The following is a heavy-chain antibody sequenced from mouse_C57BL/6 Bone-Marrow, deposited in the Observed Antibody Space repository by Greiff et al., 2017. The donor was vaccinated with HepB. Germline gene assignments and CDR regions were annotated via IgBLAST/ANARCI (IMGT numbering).Heavy chain of an antibody. CDR1: GYTFTSYW. CDR2: IYPGSGST. D-gene: IGHD2-5*01. Sequence: VQLQQPGAELVKPGASVKMSCKASGYTFTSYWITWVKQRPGQGLEWIGDIYPGSGSTNYNEKFKSKATLTVDTSSSTAYMQLSSLTSEDSAVYYCARGENYSNLFDYWGQGTTLTVSS. CDR3: ARGENYSNLFDY. V-gene: IGHV1-55*01. J-gene: IGHJ2*01.